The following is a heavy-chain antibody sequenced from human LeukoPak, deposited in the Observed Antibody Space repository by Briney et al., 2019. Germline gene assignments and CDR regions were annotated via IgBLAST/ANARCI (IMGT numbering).Heavy chain of an antibody. D-gene: IGHD5-12*01. V-gene: IGHV1-2*02. CDR1: GYSFTGYY. CDR2: INPYSGDT. CDR3: ARTNGGYEYN. J-gene: IGHJ4*02. Sequence: WASVKVSCKASGYSFTGYYIHWVRQAPGQGLAWMGWINPYSGDTTYAQKFQGRLTLTRDTSISTACMEVSRLKSDDTAVYYCARTNGGYEYNWGQGTRVIVSS.